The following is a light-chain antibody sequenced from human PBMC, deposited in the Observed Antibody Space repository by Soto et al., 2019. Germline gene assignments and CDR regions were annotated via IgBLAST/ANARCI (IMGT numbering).Light chain of an antibody. CDR1: KIGSKS. CDR3: QVWDSSSEHVV. Sequence: SYELTQPPSVSVAPGQTARISCGGEKIGSKSVHWYQQKAGQTPELVVYDDSDRPSGIPERFSGSNSGNTASLTITRVEGGDEADYYCQVWDSSSEHVVFGGGTKLTV. J-gene: IGLJ3*02. V-gene: IGLV3-21*02. CDR2: DDS.